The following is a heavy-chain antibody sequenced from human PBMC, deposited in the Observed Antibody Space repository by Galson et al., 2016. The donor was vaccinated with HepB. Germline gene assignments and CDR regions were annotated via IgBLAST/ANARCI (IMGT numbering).Heavy chain of an antibody. CDR2: IKQDGSDK. V-gene: IGHV3-7*05. Sequence: SLRLSCAASGFTFSSYWMNWVRQAPGKGLEWVANIKQDGSDKYYVGSLKGRFTISRDNTKNSLYLQMNSLRGADTAVYYCVRETYSFPEEAGTALFDYWGQGALVTVSS. D-gene: IGHD1-26*01. CDR1: GFTFSSYW. CDR3: VRETYSFPEEAGTALFDY. J-gene: IGHJ4*02.